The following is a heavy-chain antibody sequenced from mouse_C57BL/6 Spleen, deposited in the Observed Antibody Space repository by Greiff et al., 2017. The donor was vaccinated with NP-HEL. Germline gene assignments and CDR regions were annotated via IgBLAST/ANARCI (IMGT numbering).Heavy chain of an antibody. CDR2: IDPSDSYT. D-gene: IGHD1-1*02. CDR1: GYTFTSYW. Sequence: VQLQQPGAELVKPGASVKLSCKASGYTFTSYWMQWVKQRPGQGLEWIGEIDPSDSYTNYNQKFKGKATLTVDTSSSTAYMQLSSLTSEDSAVYYCARGGGSLPYYAMDYWGQGTSVTVSS. V-gene: IGHV1-50*01. J-gene: IGHJ4*01. CDR3: ARGGGSLPYYAMDY.